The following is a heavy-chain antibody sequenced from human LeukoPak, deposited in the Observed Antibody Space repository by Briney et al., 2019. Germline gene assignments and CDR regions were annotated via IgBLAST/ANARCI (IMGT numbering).Heavy chain of an antibody. V-gene: IGHV4-39*07. D-gene: IGHD1-26*01. CDR2: IYYSGST. J-gene: IGHJ4*02. Sequence: SETLSLTCTVSGGSISSSSYYWGWIRQPPGKGLEWIGSIYYSGSTYYNPSLKSRVTISVDTSKNQFSLKLSSVTAADTAVYYCARSANSGSYLVPVYWGQGTLVTVSS. CDR1: GGSISSSSYY. CDR3: ARSANSGSYLVPVY.